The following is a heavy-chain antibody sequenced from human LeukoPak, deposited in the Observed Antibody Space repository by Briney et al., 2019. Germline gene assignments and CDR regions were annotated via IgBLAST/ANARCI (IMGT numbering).Heavy chain of an antibody. V-gene: IGHV3-74*01. Sequence: GGSLRLSCAASGFTFSSNWMHWVRQAPGKGLVWVSRIKGDGSSTSYADSVKGRFTISRDNAKNTLFLQMSGLRAEDTAVYYCATSAHIEVGTAPPPDYWGQGTLVTVTS. CDR1: GFTFSSNW. D-gene: IGHD2-21*02. J-gene: IGHJ4*02. CDR2: IKGDGSST. CDR3: ATSAHIEVGTAPPPDY.